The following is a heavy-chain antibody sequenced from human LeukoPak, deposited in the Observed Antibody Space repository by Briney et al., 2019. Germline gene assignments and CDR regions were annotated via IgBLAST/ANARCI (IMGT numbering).Heavy chain of an antibody. D-gene: IGHD3-9*01. CDR1: GGSISGYY. CDR2: IHYTGGT. Sequence: SETLSLTCAVYGGSISGYYWSWIRQPPGKGLEWVGEIHYTGGTSYNPSLKSRATISIDTSRNQLSLKLSSVTAADTAVYYCARGSILSGYCFDFWGQGALVTVSS. J-gene: IGHJ4*02. CDR3: ARGSILSGYCFDF. V-gene: IGHV4-34*01.